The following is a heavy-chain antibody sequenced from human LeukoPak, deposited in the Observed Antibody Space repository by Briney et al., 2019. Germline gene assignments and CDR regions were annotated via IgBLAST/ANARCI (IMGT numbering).Heavy chain of an antibody. CDR3: ARDFSPKSGSYHNWFDP. CDR2: INPDSGGT. J-gene: IGHJ5*02. CDR1: GYTFTGYY. V-gene: IGHV1-2*02. Sequence: ASVKVSCKASGYTFTGYYMFWVRQAPGQGLEWMGWINPDSGGTNYAQNFQGRVTMTRDTSINTAYMELSRLRSDDTAVYYCARDFSPKSGSYHNWFDPWGQGTLVTVSS. D-gene: IGHD1-26*01.